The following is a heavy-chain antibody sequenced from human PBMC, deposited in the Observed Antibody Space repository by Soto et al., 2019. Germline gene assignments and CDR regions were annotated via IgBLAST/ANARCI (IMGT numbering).Heavy chain of an antibody. V-gene: IGHV3-23*01. D-gene: IGHD3-3*01. CDR2: ISGSGGST. J-gene: IGHJ6*03. Sequence: WILQAQRKGLEWVSAISGSGGSTYYADSVKGRFTISRDNSKNTLYLQMNSLRAEDTAVYYCAKVSVSLRFLAWFAQFAWCLHVCCKAPPVSV. CDR3: AKVSVSLRFLAWFAQFAWCLHV.